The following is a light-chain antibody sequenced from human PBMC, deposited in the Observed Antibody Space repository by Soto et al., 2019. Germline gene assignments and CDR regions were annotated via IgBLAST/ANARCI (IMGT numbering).Light chain of an antibody. CDR3: QQYNSYPYT. CDR1: QSISSW. CDR2: DAS. Sequence: DIQMTQSPSTLSASVGDRVTITCRASQSISSWLAWYQQKPGKAPKLLIYDASSLESGVPSRFGGSGSGTEFTLTISSLQPDDFATYYCQQYNSYPYTFGQGTKVEIK. J-gene: IGKJ2*01. V-gene: IGKV1-5*01.